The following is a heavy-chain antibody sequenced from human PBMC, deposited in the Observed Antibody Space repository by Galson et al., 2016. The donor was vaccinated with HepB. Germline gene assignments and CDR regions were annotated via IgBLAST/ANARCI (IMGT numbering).Heavy chain of an antibody. Sequence: TLSLTCTVSGASISSGGYSWNWIRQPPGKGLEWIGCIYHSGSTYYNPSLKSRVTISLDRSRNQFSLNLSSVTAADTAVYYCARATNYGDYVLRYSFEYWGQGTLVTVSS. J-gene: IGHJ4*02. V-gene: IGHV4-30-2*01. D-gene: IGHD4-17*01. CDR2: IYHSGST. CDR3: ARATNYGDYVLRYSFEY. CDR1: GASISSGGYS.